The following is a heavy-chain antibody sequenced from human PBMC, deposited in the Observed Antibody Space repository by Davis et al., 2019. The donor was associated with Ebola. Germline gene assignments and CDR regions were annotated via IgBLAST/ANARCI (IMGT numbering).Heavy chain of an antibody. D-gene: IGHD5-12*01. V-gene: IGHV1-69*04. Sequence: SVKVSCKASGYTFTTYGISWVRQAPGQGLEWMGRIIPILGIANYAQKFQGRVTITADKSTSTAYMELSSLSSDDTAVYYCARGRPWLWVATPVRFDSWGLGTLVIVSS. CDR1: GYTFTTYG. J-gene: IGHJ4*02. CDR3: ARGRPWLWVATPVRFDS. CDR2: IIPILGIA.